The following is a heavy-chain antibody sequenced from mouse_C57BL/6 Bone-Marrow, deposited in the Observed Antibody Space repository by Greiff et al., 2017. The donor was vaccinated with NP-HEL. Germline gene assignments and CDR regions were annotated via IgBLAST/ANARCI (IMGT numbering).Heavy chain of an antibody. D-gene: IGHD2-5*01. Sequence: EVQLVESGGDLVKPGGSLKLSCAASGFTFSSYGMSWVRQTPDKRLEWVATISSGGSYTYYPDSVKGRFTISRDNAKNTLYLQMSSLKSEDTAMYYCARLWVPSYYSNDYWGQGTTLTVSS. CDR3: ARLWVPSYYSNDY. J-gene: IGHJ2*01. CDR1: GFTFSSYG. V-gene: IGHV5-6*01. CDR2: ISSGGSYT.